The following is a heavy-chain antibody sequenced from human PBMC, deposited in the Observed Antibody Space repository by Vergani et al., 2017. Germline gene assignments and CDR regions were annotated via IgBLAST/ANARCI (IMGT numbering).Heavy chain of an antibody. J-gene: IGHJ3*02. CDR2: ISSSGSTI. CDR3: ASTHEVVPAAYAFDI. CDR1: GFTFSSYE. Sequence: EVQLVESGGGLVQPGGSLRLSCAASGFTFSSYEMNWVRQAPGKGLEWVSYISSSGSTIYYAYSVKGRFTISRDNAKNSLHLQMNSLRAEDTAVYYCASTHEVVPAAYAFDIWGQGTMVTVSS. V-gene: IGHV3-48*03. D-gene: IGHD2-2*01.